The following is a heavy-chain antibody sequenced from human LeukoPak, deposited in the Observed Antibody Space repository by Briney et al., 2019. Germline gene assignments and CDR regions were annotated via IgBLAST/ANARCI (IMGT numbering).Heavy chain of an antibody. Sequence: PGGSLRLSFAASGFTFSSYCMHWVRHAPGKGRVWVSRINSDGSTTSYADSVKGRFTISRDNAKNTLYLQMNSLRAEDTAVYYCARGGLTVTTWLDPWGQGTLVTVSS. J-gene: IGHJ5*02. CDR3: ARGGLTVTTWLDP. CDR1: GFTFSSYC. V-gene: IGHV3-74*01. D-gene: IGHD4-17*01. CDR2: INSDGSTT.